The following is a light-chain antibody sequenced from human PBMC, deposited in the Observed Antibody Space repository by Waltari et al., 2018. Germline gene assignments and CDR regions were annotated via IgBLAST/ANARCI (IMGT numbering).Light chain of an antibody. CDR3: QNHERLPAT. CDR2: ESS. CDR1: QNIVKY. V-gene: IGKV3-20*01. J-gene: IGKJ1*01. Sequence: IVLTQSPGTLSLSPGERATLSCRSSQNIVKYFVGYQQKPGQAPRLLIFESSRRATGIPDRFSGSGSGTDFSLTISRLEPEDFAVYYCQNHERLPATFGQGTKVEIK.